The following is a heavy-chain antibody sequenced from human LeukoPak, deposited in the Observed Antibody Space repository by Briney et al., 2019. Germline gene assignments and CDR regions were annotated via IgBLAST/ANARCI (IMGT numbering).Heavy chain of an antibody. Sequence: PSETLSLTCTVSGGSISSYYWSWIRQPAGKGLEWIGRIYTSGSTNYNPSLKSRVTMSVDTSKNQFSLKLSSVTAADTAVYYCATWYYYGSGSHDAFGIWGQGTMVTVSS. V-gene: IGHV4-4*07. J-gene: IGHJ3*02. D-gene: IGHD3-10*01. CDR2: IYTSGST. CDR1: GGSISSYY. CDR3: ATWYYYGSGSHDAFGI.